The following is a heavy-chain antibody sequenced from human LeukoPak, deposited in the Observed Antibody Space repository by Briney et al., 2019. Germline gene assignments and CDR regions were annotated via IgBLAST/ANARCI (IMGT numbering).Heavy chain of an antibody. D-gene: IGHD2-21*02. CDR2: IHHRAGA. J-gene: IGHJ6*02. V-gene: IGHV4-34*01. Sequence: PSETPSLTCAVYGGSFTDYYWSWIRHLPGKGLEWIGEIHHRAGANYNPSLWGRVTISADTSKNQFSLHLTSVTAADTATFYCARGPVRDDGLTGISYYFGLDVWGHGTTVTVFS. CDR3: ARGPVRDDGLTGISYYFGLDV. CDR1: GGSFTDYY.